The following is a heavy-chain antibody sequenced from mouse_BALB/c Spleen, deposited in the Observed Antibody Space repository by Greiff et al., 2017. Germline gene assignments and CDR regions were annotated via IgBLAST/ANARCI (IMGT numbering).Heavy chain of an antibody. J-gene: IGHJ3*01. CDR1: GYAFSSYW. CDR2: IYPGDGDT. CDR3: ARQYYGSSPWFAY. V-gene: IGHV1-80*01. Sequence: VQGVESGAELVRPGSSVKISCKASGYAFSSYWMNWVKQRPGQGLEWIGQIYPGDGDTNYNGKFKGKATLTADKSSSTAYMQLSSLTSEDSAVYFCARQYYGSSPWFAYWGQGTLVTVSA. D-gene: IGHD1-1*01.